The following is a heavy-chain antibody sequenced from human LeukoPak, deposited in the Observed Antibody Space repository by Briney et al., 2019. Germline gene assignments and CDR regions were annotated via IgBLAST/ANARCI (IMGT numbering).Heavy chain of an antibody. J-gene: IGHJ4*02. CDR1: GSPFTSYW. Sequence: GESLQISCKASGSPFTSYWIGWVRQMPGKGLEWMGIIYPGDSDTKYNPSFQGQVTISADKSISTAYLQWSSLKASDTAMYYCARQIVVAADFDYWGRGTLVTVSS. D-gene: IGHD6-19*01. CDR2: IYPGDSDT. CDR3: ARQIVVAADFDY. V-gene: IGHV5-51*01.